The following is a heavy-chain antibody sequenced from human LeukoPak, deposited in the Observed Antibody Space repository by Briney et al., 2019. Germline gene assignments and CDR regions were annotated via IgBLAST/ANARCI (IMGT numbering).Heavy chain of an antibody. D-gene: IGHD3-10*01. J-gene: IGHJ6*02. CDR1: GYTLTTYA. Sequence: GASVKVSCKAHGYTLTTYAISWVRQAPGQGLEWMGWVSGYNGNTNYAQKLQGRVTMTTDTSTGIAYMELRSLSSDDTAVYYCATLTLTMIRGVTYYYYGTDVRGQGTTVTVS. V-gene: IGHV1-18*04. CDR2: VSGYNGNT. CDR3: ATLTLTMIRGVTYYYYGTDV.